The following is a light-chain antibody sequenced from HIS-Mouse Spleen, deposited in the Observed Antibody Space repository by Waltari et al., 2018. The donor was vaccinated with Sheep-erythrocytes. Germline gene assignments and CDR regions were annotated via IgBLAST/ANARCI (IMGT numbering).Light chain of an antibody. Sequence: DIVMTQSPLSLPVTPGEPASISCRYSQTFLHSNGYNYLDWYLQKPGQSPQLLIYLGSNRASGVPDRFSVSGAGTDFTLKISRVEAEDVGVYYCMQALQTPLTFGQGTKLEIK. J-gene: IGKJ2*01. CDR1: QTFLHSNGYNY. CDR2: LGS. V-gene: IGKV2-28*01. CDR3: MQALQTPLT.